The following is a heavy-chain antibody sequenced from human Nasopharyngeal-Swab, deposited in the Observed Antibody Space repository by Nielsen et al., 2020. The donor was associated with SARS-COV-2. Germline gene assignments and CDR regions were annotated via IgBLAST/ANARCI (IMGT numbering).Heavy chain of an antibody. CDR1: GGSISSYY. Sequence: ETLSLTCTVSGGSISSYYWSWIRQPPGKGLEWIGYIYYSGSTNYNPSLKSRVTISVDTSKNQFSLKLSSVTAADTAVYYCAGLAGRTAFDIWGQGTMVTVSS. D-gene: IGHD6-13*01. CDR2: IYYSGST. CDR3: AGLAGRTAFDI. J-gene: IGHJ3*02. V-gene: IGHV4-59*01.